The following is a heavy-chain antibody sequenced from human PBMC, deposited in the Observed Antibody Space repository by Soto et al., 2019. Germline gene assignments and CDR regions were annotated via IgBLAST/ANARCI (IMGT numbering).Heavy chain of an antibody. Sequence: QVQLQESGPGLVKPSGTLSLTCAVSGGSISSSNWWSWVRQPPGKGLEWIGEIYHSGSTNYNPSLKSHVTISVDESKNQFSLALSAVSAEDTAVYCCASLTFGGVIGYWGQGTLVTVSS. D-gene: IGHD3-16*02. V-gene: IGHV4-4*01. CDR3: ASLTFGGVIGY. CDR2: IYHSGST. J-gene: IGHJ4*02. CDR1: GGSISSSNW.